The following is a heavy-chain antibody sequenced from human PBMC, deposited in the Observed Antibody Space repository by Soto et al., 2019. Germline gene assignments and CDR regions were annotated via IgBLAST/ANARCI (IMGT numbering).Heavy chain of an antibody. Sequence: QVQLVQSGAEVKKPGASVKVSCKASGYTFTIYGISWVRQAPGQGLEWMGWISAYNGNTNYAQKLQGRVTMTTDTSTITAYMELRSLRSDDTAVYYCAREALLRLYYYYGMDVWGQGTTVTVSS. D-gene: IGHD1-26*01. CDR2: ISAYNGNT. CDR1: GYTFTIYG. J-gene: IGHJ6*02. CDR3: AREALLRLYYYYGMDV. V-gene: IGHV1-18*01.